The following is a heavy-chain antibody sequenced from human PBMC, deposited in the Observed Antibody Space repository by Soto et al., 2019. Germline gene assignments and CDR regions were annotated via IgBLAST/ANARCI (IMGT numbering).Heavy chain of an antibody. J-gene: IGHJ5*02. D-gene: IGHD6-13*01. CDR1: GGSISSSSYY. CDR2: IYYSGST. V-gene: IGHV4-39*01. Sequence: QLQLQESGPGLVKPSETLSLTCTVSGGSISSSSYYWGWIRQPPGKGLEWIGSIYYSGSTYYDPSLKSRVTISVDTSKNQFSLKLSSVTAADTAVYYCARWLIAAAGAFDTWGQGTLVTVSS. CDR3: ARWLIAAAGAFDT.